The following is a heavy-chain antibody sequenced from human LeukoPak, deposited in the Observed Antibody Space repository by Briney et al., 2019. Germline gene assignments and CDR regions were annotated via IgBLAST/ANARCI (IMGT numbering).Heavy chain of an antibody. CDR1: GGSITGYY. J-gene: IGHJ4*02. Sequence: SETLSLTCTVSGGSITGYYWSWIRQPPGKGLEWIWCIYYSGITNYNPSLKSRVTISVDTSKNQFSLKLSSVTAADTAVYYCARESGRLAMVFDYWGQGTLVTVSS. D-gene: IGHD6-19*01. CDR2: IYYSGIT. V-gene: IGHV4-59*01. CDR3: ARESGRLAMVFDY.